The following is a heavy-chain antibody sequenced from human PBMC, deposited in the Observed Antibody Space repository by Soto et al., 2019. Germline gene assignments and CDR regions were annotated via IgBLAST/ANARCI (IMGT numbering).Heavy chain of an antibody. V-gene: IGHV3-30-3*01. CDR3: ASFLYVVPPPAYYYQGLNA. CDR1: GFTFSSYS. D-gene: IGHD2-2*01. J-gene: IGHJ6*02. CDR2: ISYDGSNK. Sequence: GGSLIVSCASAGFTFSSYSMQLVRPPPGKGLEWVAVISYDGSNKYYADSVKGRFTISRDNSKNTLYLQMNSLRAEDTAVYYCASFLYVVPPPAYYYQGLNARGRGTTVTVS.